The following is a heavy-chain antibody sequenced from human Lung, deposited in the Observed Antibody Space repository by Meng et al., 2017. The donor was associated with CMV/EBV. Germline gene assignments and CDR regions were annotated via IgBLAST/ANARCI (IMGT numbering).Heavy chain of an antibody. D-gene: IGHD2-2*01. Sequence: QITLKGSGPPLLKPTQTLTLTCTFSGFSLSTSEVGVGWIRQPPGKALEWLAVIYWDDDKRYSPSLKSRLTITKDTSKNQVVLTLTNMDPVDTATYYCALFTRSWFDPWGQGTLVTVSS. CDR2: IYWDDDK. J-gene: IGHJ5*02. CDR3: ALFTRSWFDP. CDR1: GFSLSTSEVG. V-gene: IGHV2-5*02.